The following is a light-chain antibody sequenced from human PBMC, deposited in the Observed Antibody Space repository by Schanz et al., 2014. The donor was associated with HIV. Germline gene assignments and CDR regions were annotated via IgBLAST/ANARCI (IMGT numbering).Light chain of an antibody. J-gene: IGLJ3*02. V-gene: IGLV2-14*03. CDR3: GSYKSASFPWV. CDR2: DVD. Sequence: QSALTQPASVSGSPGQSITISCTGTSSDVGGYNYVSWYQQPPGKAPKLILYDVDNRPAGVSNRFSGSKSCNTASLTISGLRAEDEASYYCGSYKSASFPWVFGGGTKLTVL. CDR1: SSDVGGYNY.